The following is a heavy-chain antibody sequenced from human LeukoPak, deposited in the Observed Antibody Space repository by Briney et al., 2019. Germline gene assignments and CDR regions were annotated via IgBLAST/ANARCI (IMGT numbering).Heavy chain of an antibody. CDR2: ISSSGSTI. D-gene: IGHD3-3*01. Sequence: GGSLRLSCAASGFTFNSDSMNWVRQAPGKGLEWVSYISSSGSTIYYADSVKGRFTISRDNAKNSLYLQMNSLRAEDTAVYYCAKSYSWSGYSPGYMDVWGKGTTVTVSS. V-gene: IGHV3-48*04. CDR1: GFTFNSDS. CDR3: AKSYSWSGYSPGYMDV. J-gene: IGHJ6*03.